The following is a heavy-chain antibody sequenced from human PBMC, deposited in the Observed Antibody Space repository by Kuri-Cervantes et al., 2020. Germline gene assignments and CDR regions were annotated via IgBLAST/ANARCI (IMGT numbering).Heavy chain of an antibody. J-gene: IGHJ3*02. CDR3: ARGRPPGAFDI. CDR2: IYTSGST. Sequence: SETLSLTCTVSGGSISSYYWSWIRQPPGKGLEWIGRIYTSGSTNYNPSLKSRVTISVDKSKNQFSLKLSSVTAADTAVYYCARGRPPGAFDIRGQGTMVTVSS. CDR1: GGSISSYY. V-gene: IGHV4-4*07.